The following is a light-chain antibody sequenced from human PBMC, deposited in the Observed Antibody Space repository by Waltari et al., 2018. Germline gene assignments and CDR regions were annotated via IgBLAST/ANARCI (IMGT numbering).Light chain of an antibody. Sequence: DIQMTQSPSAMSASVRDRVTITCRARQGISNFLAWFQQKPGNVPTRLIYAASSLQSGVPSRFSGSGSGTEFTLTISSLQPEDFATYYCLQYNSYPWTFGQGTKVEIK. CDR2: AAS. J-gene: IGKJ1*01. V-gene: IGKV1-17*03. CDR3: LQYNSYPWT. CDR1: QGISNF.